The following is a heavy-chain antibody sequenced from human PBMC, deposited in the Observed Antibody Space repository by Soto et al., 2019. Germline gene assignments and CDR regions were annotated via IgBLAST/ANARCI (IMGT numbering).Heavy chain of an antibody. J-gene: IGHJ3*02. CDR2: IKAKTEGGET. V-gene: IGHV3-15*01. Sequence: GGSLRLSCVASGLTFSNAWMSWVRQTPGKGLEWVGRIKAKTEGGETDYAAPVNGRFTISRDDSKNTLYLQMNGLKTEDTALYYCTADGSLTGTTEHDIWGQGTMVT. D-gene: IGHD1-7*01. CDR1: GLTFSNAW. CDR3: TADGSLTGTTEHDI.